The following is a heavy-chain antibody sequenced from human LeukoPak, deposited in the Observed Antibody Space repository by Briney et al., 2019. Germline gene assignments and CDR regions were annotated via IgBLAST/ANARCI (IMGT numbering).Heavy chain of an antibody. D-gene: IGHD2-2*01. CDR2: ISGSGSTT. Sequence: GGSLRLSCVASGFTVSSYEMIWSRQAPRKWREWGSYISGSGSTTYYAYSVRGRLTTSRDNAENSLYLQMNNLRAEDTAIYYCAKEREDCRSSSCYEEFDCWGQGTLVTVSS. V-gene: IGHV3-48*03. CDR3: AKEREDCRSSSCYEEFDC. J-gene: IGHJ5*01. CDR1: GFTVSSYE.